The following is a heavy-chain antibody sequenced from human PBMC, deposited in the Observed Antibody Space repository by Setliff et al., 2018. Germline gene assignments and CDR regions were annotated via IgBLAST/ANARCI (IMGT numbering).Heavy chain of an antibody. J-gene: IGHJ4*02. CDR2: IIPIFGTT. D-gene: IGHD2-15*01. CDR3: ATGPDIGEFGGNYFNY. V-gene: IGHV1-69*05. CDR1: GGTFKNYG. Sequence: VSCKASGGTFKNYGISWVRQAPGQGLEWMGGIIPIFGTTKYAQKFQGRVTITTDESTTTAYMELSSLRSEDTAVYYCATGPDIGEFGGNYFNYWGQGTLVTVSS.